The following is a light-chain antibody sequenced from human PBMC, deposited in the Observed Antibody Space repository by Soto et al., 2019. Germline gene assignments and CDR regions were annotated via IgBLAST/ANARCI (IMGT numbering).Light chain of an antibody. J-gene: IGKJ2*01. CDR2: GAS. CDR3: HHYADSPYT. CDR1: QSVRSGS. V-gene: IGKV3-20*01. Sequence: EIVLTQSPGTLSLSPGEGATLSCRASQSVRSGSLAWYQQKPGQAPRLLIFGASNRATDIPDRFSGSGSGTDFTRTITRVDTEDFAVYYCHHYADSPYTFGQGTKLEI.